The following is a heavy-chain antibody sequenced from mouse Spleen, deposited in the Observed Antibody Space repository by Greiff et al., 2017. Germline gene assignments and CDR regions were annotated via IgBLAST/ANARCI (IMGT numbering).Heavy chain of an antibody. V-gene: IGHV5-4*02. CDR3: ARDRDRYYAMDY. CDR1: GFTFSDYY. J-gene: IGHJ4*01. CDR2: ISDGGSYT. Sequence: EVQLVESGGGLVKPGGSLKLSCAASGFTFSDYYMYWVRQTPEKRLEWVATISDGGSYTYYPDSVKGRFTISRDNAKNNLYLQMSSLKSEDTAMYYCARDRDRYYAMDYWGQGTSVTVSS.